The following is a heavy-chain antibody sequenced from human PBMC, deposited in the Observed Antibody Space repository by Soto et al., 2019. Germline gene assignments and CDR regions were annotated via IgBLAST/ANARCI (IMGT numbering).Heavy chain of an antibody. CDR3: ARSPTGLGNVDY. CDR2: IHYSGST. J-gene: IGHJ4*02. D-gene: IGHD1-1*01. V-gene: IGHV4-30-4*01. CDR1: GGSISSGGAYY. Sequence: SETLSLTCAVSGGSISSGGAYYWSWFRQSPGKGLEWIAYIHYSGSTYYNSSLKSRVTMSVDTAKNQFSLKVSSVTAADTAVYYCARSPTGLGNVDYWGQGTLLSVS.